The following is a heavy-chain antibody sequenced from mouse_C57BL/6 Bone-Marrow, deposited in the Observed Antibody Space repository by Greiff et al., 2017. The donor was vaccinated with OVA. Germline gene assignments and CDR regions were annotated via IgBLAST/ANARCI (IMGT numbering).Heavy chain of an antibody. V-gene: IGHV2-2*01. J-gene: IGHJ1*03. CDR3: ARGGYYYGSSYWYFDV. CDR2: IWRGGST. D-gene: IGHD1-1*01. Sequence: VQLQQSGPGLVQPSQSLSITCTVSGFSLTSYGVHWVRQSPGKGLEWLGVIWRGGSTDYYAAFISRLSISKDNSKSQVFFKMNSLQADDTAIYYCARGGYYYGSSYWYFDVWGTGTTVTVSS. CDR1: GFSLTSYG.